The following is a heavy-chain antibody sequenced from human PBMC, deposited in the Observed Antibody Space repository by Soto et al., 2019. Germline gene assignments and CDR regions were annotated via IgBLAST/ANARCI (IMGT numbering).Heavy chain of an antibody. V-gene: IGHV4-34*01. J-gene: IGHJ4*02. CDR2: IHHTGST. CDR1: GGSFSDYY. CDR3: ATIKPNY. Sequence: ASETLSLTCAVYGGSFSDYYWSWIRQPPGKGLEWIGEIHHTGSTKYNPSLKSRVTISVDTSKNQFSLKLSSVTAADTAVYYCATIKPNYWGQGSLVTVSS.